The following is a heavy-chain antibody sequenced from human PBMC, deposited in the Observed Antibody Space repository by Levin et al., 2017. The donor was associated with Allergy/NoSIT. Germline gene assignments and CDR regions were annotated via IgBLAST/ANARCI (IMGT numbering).Heavy chain of an antibody. CDR3: ARVYRSGGDYYGAFDI. CDR2: ISSSSSYT. D-gene: IGHD2-21*02. Sequence: PGGSLRLSCAASGFTFSDYYMSWIRQAPGKGLEWVSYISSSSSYTNYADSVKGRFTISRDNAKNSLYLQMNSLRAEDTAVYYCARVYRSGGDYYGAFDIWGQGTMVTVSS. V-gene: IGHV3-11*05. CDR1: GFTFSDYY. J-gene: IGHJ3*02.